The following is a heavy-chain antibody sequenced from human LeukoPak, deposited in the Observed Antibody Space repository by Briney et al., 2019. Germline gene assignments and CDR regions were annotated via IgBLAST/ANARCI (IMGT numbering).Heavy chain of an antibody. Sequence: PAETLSLSCTVSSDSISTYYLSWIRQPAGQGLEWIGRIYNSGSTNYYHSLKSRVTMSVDTSKNQFSLKLSSVTAADTAVYYCASTSDSGSYYYDYWGQGTLVTVSS. CDR3: ASTSDSGSYYYDY. CDR1: SDSISTYY. D-gene: IGHD3-22*01. J-gene: IGHJ4*02. CDR2: IYNSGST. V-gene: IGHV4-4*07.